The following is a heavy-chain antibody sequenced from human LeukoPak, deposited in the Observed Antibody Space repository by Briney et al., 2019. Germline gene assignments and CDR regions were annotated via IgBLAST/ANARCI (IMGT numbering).Heavy chain of an antibody. CDR1: GFTFSSHS. V-gene: IGHV3-48*01. D-gene: IGHD3-3*01. Sequence: GGSLRLSCAASGFTFSSHSMNWVRQAPGKGLEWVSYISSSSSTIYYADSVKGRFTISRDNAKNSLYLQMNSLRAEDTAVYYCAGRITIFSCGFDYWGQGTLVTVSS. CDR2: ISSSSSTI. J-gene: IGHJ4*02. CDR3: AGRITIFSCGFDY.